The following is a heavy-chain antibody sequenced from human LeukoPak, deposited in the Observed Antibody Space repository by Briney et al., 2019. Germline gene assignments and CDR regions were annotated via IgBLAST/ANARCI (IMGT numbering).Heavy chain of an antibody. CDR1: GFTFRSYG. CDR2: LWYDGSNK. J-gene: IGHJ6*02. V-gene: IGHV3-33*01. D-gene: IGHD4-17*01. Sequence: GRALRLSCGASGFTFRSYGKHWVRQAPGKGLEWGAVLWYDGSNKYYAVSVKGRFTISRHNSKNQLHLEMNSVRAEDTAVYYCARGYVYGDGRMHVWGQGTTVSVFS. CDR3: ARGYVYGDGRMHV.